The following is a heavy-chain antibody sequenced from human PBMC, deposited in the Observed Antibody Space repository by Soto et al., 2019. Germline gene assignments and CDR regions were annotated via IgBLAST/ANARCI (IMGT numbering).Heavy chain of an antibody. D-gene: IGHD2-2*01. CDR3: ARGYCTTSSCYWYFDL. J-gene: IGHJ2*01. V-gene: IGHV3-48*01. CDR1: GFTFSNYN. Sequence: GGSLRLSCAASGFTFSNYNMNWVRQSTGKGLEWVSYISSGGSTTYYVDSVKGRFTISRDDVKNSLYLQMNSLRAEDTAVYYCARGYCTTSSCYWYFDLWGRGTLVTVSS. CDR2: ISSGGSTT.